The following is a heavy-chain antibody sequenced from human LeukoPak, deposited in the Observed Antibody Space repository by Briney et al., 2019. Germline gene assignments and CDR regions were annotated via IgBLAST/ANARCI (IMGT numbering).Heavy chain of an antibody. CDR1: GGTFSSYA. D-gene: IGHD2-15*01. J-gene: IGHJ4*02. V-gene: IGHV1-69*01. CDR3: AKQERGYCSGGSCYSGRYFDY. CDR2: IIPIFGTA. Sequence: SVKVSCKASGGTFSSYAISWVRQAPGQGLEWMGGIIPIFGTANYAQKFQGRVTITADESTSTAYMELSSLRAEDTAVYYCAKQERGYCSGGSCYSGRYFDYWGQGTLVTVSS.